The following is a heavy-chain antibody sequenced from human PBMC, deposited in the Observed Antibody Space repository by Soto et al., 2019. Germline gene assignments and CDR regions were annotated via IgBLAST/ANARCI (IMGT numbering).Heavy chain of an antibody. CDR1: GVTFRSYP. Sequence: QVHLVESGGGVVQPGRSLRLSCAAPGVTFRSYPMHWVRQAPGKGLEWVGSISYDGNNKYYADSVRGRFTISRDNSKDTMDLQMNSLRAEDTAIYYCARDRHYYGLGTYYDGMDVWGQGTTVTVSS. D-gene: IGHD3-10*01. CDR2: ISYDGNNK. CDR3: ARDRHYYGLGTYYDGMDV. V-gene: IGHV3-30-3*01. J-gene: IGHJ6*02.